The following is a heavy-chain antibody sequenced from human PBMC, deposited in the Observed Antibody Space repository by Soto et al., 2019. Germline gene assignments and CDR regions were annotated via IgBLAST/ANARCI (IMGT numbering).Heavy chain of an antibody. D-gene: IGHD2-21*01. CDR2: INPNSGAT. V-gene: IGHV1-2*02. J-gene: IGHJ2*01. CDR1: GYSFTDYY. Sequence: QVQLVQSGAELQKPGASVNVSCKASGYSFTDYYLHWVRQAPGQGLEWKGWINPNSGATKFAQKFQGRVAMTRDTSINTAYMNLTKLTSDETALYDRPTYTGVVPYLWDWYFDLWGRGTLVTVSS. CDR3: PTYTGVVPYLWDWYFDL.